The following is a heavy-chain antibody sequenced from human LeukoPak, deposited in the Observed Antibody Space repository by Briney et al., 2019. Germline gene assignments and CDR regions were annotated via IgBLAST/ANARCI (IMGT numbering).Heavy chain of an antibody. CDR3: ARVRAVAGTGYYYMDV. CDR1: GGSISSGSYY. J-gene: IGHJ6*03. D-gene: IGHD6-19*01. V-gene: IGHV4-61*02. Sequence: PSETLSLTCTVSGGSISSGSYYWSWIRQPAGKGLEWIGRIYTSGSTNYNPSLKSRVTISVDTSRNQFCLKLSSVTAADTAVYYCARVRAVAGTGYYYMDVWGKGTTVTVSS. CDR2: IYTSGST.